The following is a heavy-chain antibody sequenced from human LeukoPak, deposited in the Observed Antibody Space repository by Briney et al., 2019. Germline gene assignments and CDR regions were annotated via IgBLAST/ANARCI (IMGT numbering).Heavy chain of an antibody. J-gene: IGHJ4*02. D-gene: IGHD3-3*01. Sequence: KTSETLSLTCAVYGGSFSGYYWSWIRQPPGKGLEWIGEINHSGSTNYNPSLKSRVTISVDTSKNQFSLKLSSVTAADTAVYYCARQRYYDFWSGYSPFDYWGQGTLVTVSS. CDR3: ARQRYYDFWSGYSPFDY. V-gene: IGHV4-34*01. CDR1: GGSFSGYY. CDR2: INHSGST.